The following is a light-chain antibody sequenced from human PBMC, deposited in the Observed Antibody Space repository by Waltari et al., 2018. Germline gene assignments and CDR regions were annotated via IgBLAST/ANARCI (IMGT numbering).Light chain of an antibody. CDR2: YAS. V-gene: IGKV6-21*01. CDR1: QNIGNN. Sequence: EVVLTQSPDFQSVTPKEKVTITCRASQNIGNNLHWYQQKPGPSPKPLIKYASQSFSGVPSRFSGSGSGTDFTLTIISLEAEDAATYYCHQSDSLPTFGGGTKVEIK. CDR3: HQSDSLPT. J-gene: IGKJ4*01.